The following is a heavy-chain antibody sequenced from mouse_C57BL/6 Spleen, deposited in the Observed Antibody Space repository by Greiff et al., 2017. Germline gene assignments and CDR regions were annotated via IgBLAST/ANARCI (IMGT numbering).Heavy chain of an antibody. V-gene: IGHV5-17*01. J-gene: IGHJ3*01. CDR3: ARPLYYGQRGFAY. Sequence: EVQRVESGGGLVKPGGSLKLSCAASGFTFSDYGMHWVRQAPEKGLEWVAYISSGSSTIYYADTVKGRFTISRDNAKNTLFLQMTSLRSEDTAMYYCARPLYYGQRGFAYWGQGTLVTVSA. D-gene: IGHD1-1*01. CDR2: ISSGSSTI. CDR1: GFTFSDYG.